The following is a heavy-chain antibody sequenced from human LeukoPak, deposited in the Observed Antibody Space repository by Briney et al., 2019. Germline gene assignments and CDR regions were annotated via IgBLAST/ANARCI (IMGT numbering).Heavy chain of an antibody. V-gene: IGHV1-2*02. CDR3: ARDLTIYSSGYVNWFDP. CDR1: GYTFTGYY. CDR2: INPNSGGT. D-gene: IGHD3-22*01. Sequence: TSVKVSCKASGYTFTGYYMHWVRQAPGQGLEWMGWINPNSGGTNYAQKFQGRVTMTRDTSISTAYMELSRLGSDDTAVYYCARDLTIYSSGYVNWFDPWGQGTLVTVSS. J-gene: IGHJ5*02.